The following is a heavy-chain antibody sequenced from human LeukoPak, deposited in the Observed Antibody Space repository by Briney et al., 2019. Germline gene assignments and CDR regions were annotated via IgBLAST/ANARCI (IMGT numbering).Heavy chain of an antibody. V-gene: IGHV3-23*01. CDR2: ISGSGGTT. J-gene: IGHJ4*02. CDR1: GFTFNTYA. CDR3: AKGTGPTCYTAEDY. D-gene: IGHD2-8*02. Sequence: GGSLRLSCAASGFTFNTYAMSWVRQAPGKGLEWVSSISGSGGTTYYADSVKGRSTISRDNSGNTVFLQMNSLRAEDSARYFCAKGTGPTCYTAEDYWGQGTLVTVPS.